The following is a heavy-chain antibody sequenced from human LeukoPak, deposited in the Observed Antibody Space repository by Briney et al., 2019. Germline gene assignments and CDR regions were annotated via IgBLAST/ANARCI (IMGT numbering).Heavy chain of an antibody. CDR2: IRYDGSNK. CDR1: GFTFSSYG. J-gene: IGHJ4*02. V-gene: IGHV3-30*02. Sequence: GGSLRLSCAASGFTFSSYGMHWVRQAPGKGLEWVAFIRYDGSNKYYADSVKGRFTISRDNSKNTLYLQMNSLRAEDTAVYYCAKDLMATMVTYYFDYWGQGTLVTVSS. CDR3: AKDLMATMVTYYFDY. D-gene: IGHD3-10*01.